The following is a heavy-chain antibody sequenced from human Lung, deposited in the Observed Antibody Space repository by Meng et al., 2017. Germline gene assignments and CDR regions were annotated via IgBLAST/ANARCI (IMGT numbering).Heavy chain of an antibody. CDR2: IDPKSDNT. D-gene: IGHD6-13*01. V-gene: IGHV1-2*06. Sequence: QVLLTHPGPEVRKQGGLGQVSCKASGYTFAAYWIQWVRQAPGQGLGWMGRIDPKSDNTHYAQKFQGRVTMTRDTSISTAYMELSGLRSDDTAVYYCARDEDISAAGYLLGDFWGQGTLVTVSS. J-gene: IGHJ4*02. CDR3: ARDEDISAAGYLLGDF. CDR1: GYTFAAYW.